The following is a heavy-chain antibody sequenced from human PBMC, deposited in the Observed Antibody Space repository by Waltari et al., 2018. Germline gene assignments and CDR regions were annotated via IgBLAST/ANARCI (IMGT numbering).Heavy chain of an antibody. D-gene: IGHD2-21*01. J-gene: IGHJ5*02. Sequence: QLQLQESGPGLVKPSETLSLTCTVSGGSISSSSYYWGWIRQPPGKGLEWIGRIYYSGSTYYNPSLKSRVTISVDTSKNQFSLKLSSVTAADTAVYYCARDPLEIDWFDPWGQGTLVTVSS. CDR3: ARDPLEIDWFDP. CDR2: IYYSGST. V-gene: IGHV4-39*07. CDR1: GGSISSSSYY.